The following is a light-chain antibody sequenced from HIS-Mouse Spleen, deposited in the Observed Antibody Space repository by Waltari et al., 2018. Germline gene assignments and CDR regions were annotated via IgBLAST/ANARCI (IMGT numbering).Light chain of an antibody. J-gene: IGLJ1*01. V-gene: IGLV2-11*01. CDR3: CSYAGSYTFPYV. Sequence: QSALTQPRSVSGSPGQSVPISCTGTSRDVGGYNSVSGFPQHPDKAPKPMIYDVSKRPSGVPDRFSGSKSGNTASLTISGLQAEDEADYYCCSYAGSYTFPYVFGTGTKVTVL. CDR1: SRDVGGYNS. CDR2: DVS.